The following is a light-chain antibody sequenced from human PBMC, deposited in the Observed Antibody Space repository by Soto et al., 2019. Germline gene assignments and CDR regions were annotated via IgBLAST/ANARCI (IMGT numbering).Light chain of an antibody. J-gene: IGKJ1*01. V-gene: IGKV3-20*01. CDR3: QQYGSSPT. CDR1: QSVSSSY. CDR2: GAS. Sequence: ELVLTQSPGTLSLSPGERATLSCRASQSVSSSYLAWYQQKPGQAPRLLIYGASSRATGIPDRFSGSGSGTDFTLTISRLEPEDFAVYYCQQYGSSPTFGEWTKVDIK.